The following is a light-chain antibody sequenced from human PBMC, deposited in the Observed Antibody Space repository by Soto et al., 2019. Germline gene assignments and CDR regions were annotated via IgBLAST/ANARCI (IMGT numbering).Light chain of an antibody. Sequence: DIQMTQSPSSLSASVGDRVSVTCRASQSISTFLNWYQQRPGEAPKLLIYAASSLQSGVPSRFRGSGSGADFTLTIGSLQPEDVATYYCQQSYTTPRTFGQGTKVEVK. V-gene: IGKV1-39*01. CDR1: QSISTF. CDR3: QQSYTTPRT. J-gene: IGKJ1*01. CDR2: AAS.